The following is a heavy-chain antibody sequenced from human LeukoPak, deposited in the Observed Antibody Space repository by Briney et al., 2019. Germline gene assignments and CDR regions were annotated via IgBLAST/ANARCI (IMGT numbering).Heavy chain of an antibody. D-gene: IGHD6-19*01. J-gene: IGHJ4*02. CDR2: IYWDDDK. CDR1: GFSLITSRVR. V-gene: IGHV2-5*02. CDR3: AHTGIYSSGPVFDY. Sequence: VSGPTLVKPTQTLTLTCTFSGFSLITSRVRVGWIRQPPGKALEWLALIYWDDDKRYSPSLKSRLTITKDTSKNQVVLTMTNMDPVDTATYYCAHTGIYSSGPVFDYWGQGTLVTVSS.